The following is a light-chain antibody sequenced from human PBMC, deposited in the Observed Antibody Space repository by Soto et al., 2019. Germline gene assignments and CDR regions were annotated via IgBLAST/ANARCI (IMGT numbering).Light chain of an antibody. Sequence: QSVLTQPPSVSGTLGQGVTISCSGSTSNIGENTVAWFQQLPGTAPKVLIYVTDRRPSGVPDRFSGSKSGTSAYLAISGLQSEDEADYYCAAWVVTLNGHVFGTGTKVTVL. J-gene: IGLJ1*01. CDR2: VTD. V-gene: IGLV1-44*01. CDR1: TSNIGENT. CDR3: AAWVVTLNGHV.